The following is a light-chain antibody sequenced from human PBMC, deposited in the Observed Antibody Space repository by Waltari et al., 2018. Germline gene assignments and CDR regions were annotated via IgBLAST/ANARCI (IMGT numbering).Light chain of an antibody. Sequence: EIVLTQSPATLSLSPGERATLSCRASQSVGTYLAWYQQKPGQAPMLLIDDASYRATGIPARFSGSGSGTDFTLTISSLEPEDFAVYYCQQRYRWVTFGQGTRLEIK. J-gene: IGKJ5*01. CDR1: QSVGTY. V-gene: IGKV3-11*01. CDR3: QQRYRWVT. CDR2: DAS.